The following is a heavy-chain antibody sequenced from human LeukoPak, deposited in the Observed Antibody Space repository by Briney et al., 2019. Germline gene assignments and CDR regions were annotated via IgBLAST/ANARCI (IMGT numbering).Heavy chain of an antibody. CDR1: GGSISSYY. D-gene: IGHD2-15*01. CDR2: IYYSGST. CDR3: ARDFLGYCSGGSCPNWFDP. J-gene: IGHJ5*02. Sequence: SETLSLXCTVSGGSISSYYWSWIRQPPGKGLEWIGYIYYSGSTNYNPSLKSRVTISVDTSKNQFSLKLSSVTAADTAVYYCARDFLGYCSGGSCPNWFDPWGQGTLVTVSS. V-gene: IGHV4-59*01.